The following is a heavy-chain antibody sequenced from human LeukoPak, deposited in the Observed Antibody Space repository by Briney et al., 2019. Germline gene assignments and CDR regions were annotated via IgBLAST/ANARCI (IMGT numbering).Heavy chain of an antibody. CDR3: AREPDYDILTGYYIY. D-gene: IGHD3-9*01. J-gene: IGHJ4*02. V-gene: IGHV1-46*01. Sequence: ASVKVSCKASGYTFTSHYMHWVRQAPGQGLEWMGIINPSGGSTSYAQKFQGRVTMTRDTSISTAYMELSRLRSDDTAVYYCAREPDYDILTGYYIYWGQGTLVTVSS. CDR1: GYTFTSHY. CDR2: INPSGGST.